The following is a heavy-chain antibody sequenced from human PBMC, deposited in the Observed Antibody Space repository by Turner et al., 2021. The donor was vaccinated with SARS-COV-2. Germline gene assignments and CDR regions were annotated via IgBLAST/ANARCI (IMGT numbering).Heavy chain of an antibody. CDR2: ISYDGSNK. J-gene: IGHJ4*02. CDR3: AKDLGSGWH. V-gene: IGHV3-30*18. D-gene: IGHD6-19*01. CDR1: GFTFSSYG. Sequence: QVQLVESGVGVVQPGRSLRLSCAASGFTFSSYGMHWVRQAPGKGLEWVALISYDGSNKYYADSVKVRFTISRDNSKNTLYLQMNSLRAEDTAVYYCAKDLGSGWHWGQGTLVTVSS.